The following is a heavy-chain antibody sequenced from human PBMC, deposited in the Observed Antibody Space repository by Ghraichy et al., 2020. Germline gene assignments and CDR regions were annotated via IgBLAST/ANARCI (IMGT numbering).Heavy chain of an antibody. D-gene: IGHD3-22*01. V-gene: IGHV3-74*01. CDR1: GFTFNSYW. CDR3: ARDPGSSGYRNYWYFDL. Sequence: GGSLRLSCAASGFTFNSYWMHWVRQAPGKGLVWVSRINFDGSSTSYADSVKGRFTISRDNAKNTLYLQMNSLRAEDTAVYYCARDPGSSGYRNYWYFDLWGRGTLVTVSS. CDR2: INFDGSST. J-gene: IGHJ2*01.